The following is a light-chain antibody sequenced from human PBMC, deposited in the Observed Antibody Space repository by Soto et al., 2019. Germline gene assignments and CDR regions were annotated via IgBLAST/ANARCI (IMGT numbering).Light chain of an antibody. Sequence: DIQMTQSPSSLSASVGDRVTISCRASQGISNYLAWYQQKPGQVPNLLIYAASTLQSGVPSRFSRSGSGTDFTLTITRLEPEDFAVYYCQLYGRSGTFGQGTKVDI. J-gene: IGKJ1*01. CDR2: AAS. CDR3: QLYGRSGT. CDR1: QGISNY. V-gene: IGKV1-27*01.